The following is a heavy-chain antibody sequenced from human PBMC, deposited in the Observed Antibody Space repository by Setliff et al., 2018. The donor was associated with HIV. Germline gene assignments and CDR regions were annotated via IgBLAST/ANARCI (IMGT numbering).Heavy chain of an antibody. J-gene: IGHJ4*02. CDR3: ARGKTWLRFLDY. V-gene: IGHV1-18*01. CDR2: INTHSGYT. D-gene: IGHD5-12*01. Sequence: ASVKVPCKAPGYTFNNYGISWVRQAPGQGLEWMGWINTHSGYTNYAQNVQGRVTVTMDTSTSTAYMELRSLKSDDTAVYYCARGKTWLRFLDYWGQGTLVTVSS. CDR1: GYTFNNYG.